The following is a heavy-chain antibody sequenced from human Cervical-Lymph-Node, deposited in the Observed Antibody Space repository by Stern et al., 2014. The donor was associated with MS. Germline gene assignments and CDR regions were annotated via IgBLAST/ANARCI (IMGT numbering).Heavy chain of an antibody. CDR3: ARAVTTPTSSYFDY. J-gene: IGHJ4*02. CDR2: ISAYNGKT. D-gene: IGHD4-17*01. CDR1: GYTFTSYG. V-gene: IGHV1-18*01. Sequence: QVQLMQSGAEVKKPGASVKVSCKASGYTFTSYGISWVRQAPGQGLEWMGWISAYNGKTKYAQELQGRVTMTTDTSTSTAYMELRSLRSDDTAVYYCARAVTTPTSSYFDYWGQGTLVTVSS.